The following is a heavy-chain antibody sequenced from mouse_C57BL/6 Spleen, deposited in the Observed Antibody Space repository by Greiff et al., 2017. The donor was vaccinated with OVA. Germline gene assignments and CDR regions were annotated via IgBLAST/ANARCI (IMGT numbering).Heavy chain of an antibody. V-gene: IGHV1-64*01. CDR3: ARSITTVVALYWYFDV. Sequence: QVQLKQPGAELVKPGASVKLSCKASGYTFTSYWMHWVKQRPGQGLEWIGMIHPNSGSTNYNEKFKSKATLTVDKSSSTAYMQLSSLTSEDSAVYYCARSITTVVALYWYFDVWGTGTTVTVSS. J-gene: IGHJ1*03. CDR1: GYTFTSYW. D-gene: IGHD1-1*01. CDR2: IHPNSGST.